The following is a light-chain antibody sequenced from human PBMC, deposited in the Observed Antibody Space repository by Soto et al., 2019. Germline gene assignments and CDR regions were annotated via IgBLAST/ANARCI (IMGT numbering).Light chain of an antibody. Sequence: IRMTHWPSTLPSSIKDRLTITFRASKSISSWLEWYHKKPGKAPKLLIYDDSSLESGVRSRFSGSGSGTEFTLTISSRQPDDFATYYCQQYNSYPWTFGQGTKV. CDR3: QQYNSYPWT. J-gene: IGKJ1*01. CDR2: DDS. V-gene: IGKV1-5*01. CDR1: KSISSW.